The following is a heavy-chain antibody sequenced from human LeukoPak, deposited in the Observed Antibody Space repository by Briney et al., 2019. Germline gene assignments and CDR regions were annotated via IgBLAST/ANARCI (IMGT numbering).Heavy chain of an antibody. Sequence: SETLSLTCTVSGGSISSSSYYWGWIRQPPGKGLEWIGSIYYSGSTYYNPSLKSRVTISVDTSKNQFSLKLSSVTAADTAVYYCAGEGYYGSGSYYNWGQGTLVTVSS. CDR1: GGSISSSSYY. J-gene: IGHJ4*02. D-gene: IGHD3-10*01. V-gene: IGHV4-39*02. CDR3: AGEGYYGSGSYYN. CDR2: IYYSGST.